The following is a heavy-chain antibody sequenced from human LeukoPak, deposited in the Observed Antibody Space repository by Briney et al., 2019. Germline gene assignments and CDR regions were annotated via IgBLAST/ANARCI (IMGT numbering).Heavy chain of an antibody. D-gene: IGHD4-17*01. Sequence: GESLKISCKDSGYSFTNYWIGWVRQMPGKGLEWMGIIHSADSNTKYSPSFQGQVTISADKSISTAYLQWSGLKASDTAMYYCAGARHGDYRWDYWGQGALVTVSS. CDR1: GYSFTNYW. V-gene: IGHV5-51*01. J-gene: IGHJ4*02. CDR3: AGARHGDYRWDY. CDR2: IHSADSNT.